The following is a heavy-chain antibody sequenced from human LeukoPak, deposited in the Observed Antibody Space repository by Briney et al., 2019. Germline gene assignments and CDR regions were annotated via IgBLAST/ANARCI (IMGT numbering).Heavy chain of an antibody. CDR1: GFTFSTYF. CDR2: ITGSGGST. Sequence: GGSLRLSCSASGFTFSTYFMHWVRQAPGKGLECVSAITGSGGSTYYADSVKGRFTISRDNSKNTLYLQMSSLRAEDTAVCYCVRDQRGGSSGYYDSWGQGTLVTVSS. V-gene: IGHV3-64D*06. CDR3: VRDQRGGSSGYYDS. D-gene: IGHD3-22*01. J-gene: IGHJ4*02.